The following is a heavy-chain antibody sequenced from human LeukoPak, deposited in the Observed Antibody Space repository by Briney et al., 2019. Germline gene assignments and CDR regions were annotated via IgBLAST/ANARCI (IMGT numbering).Heavy chain of an antibody. D-gene: IGHD6-6*01. J-gene: IGHJ4*02. CDR3: ARLSAVPAPFDY. Sequence: XSYYWGXIRQPPGKGLEWIGSIYYSGSTYYNPSLKSRVTISVDTSKNQFSLKLSSVTAADTAVYYCARLSAVPAPFDYWGQGTLVTVSS. CDR1: XSYY. V-gene: IGHV4-39*01. CDR2: IYYSGST.